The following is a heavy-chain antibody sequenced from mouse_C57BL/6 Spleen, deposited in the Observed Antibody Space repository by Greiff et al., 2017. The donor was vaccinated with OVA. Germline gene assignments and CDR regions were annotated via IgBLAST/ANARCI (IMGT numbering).Heavy chain of an antibody. CDR2: IDPSDSYT. D-gene: IGHD1-1*01. CDR3: ARYYGSSYGGNFDV. Sequence: QVQLQQPGAELVKPGASVKPSCKASGYTFTSYWMQWVKQRPGQGLEWIGEIDPSDSYTNYNQKFKGKATLTVDTSSSTAYMQLSSLTSEDSAVYYCARYYGSSYGGNFDVWGTGTTVTVSS. J-gene: IGHJ1*03. V-gene: IGHV1-50*01. CDR1: GYTFTSYW.